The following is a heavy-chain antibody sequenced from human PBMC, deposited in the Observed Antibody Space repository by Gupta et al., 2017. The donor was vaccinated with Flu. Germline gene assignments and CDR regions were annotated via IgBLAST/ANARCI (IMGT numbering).Heavy chain of an antibody. CDR2: ISWNGNTI. Sequence: MHWVRQAPGKGLEWVSSISWNGNTIDYADSVEGRFTISRDNAKNSLYLQMNSLRAEDTALYYCAKGTILGGFSYASFFDDWGQGMLVTVSS. V-gene: IGHV3-9*01. J-gene: IGHJ4*02. D-gene: IGHD3-16*01. CDR3: AKGTILGGFSYASFFDD.